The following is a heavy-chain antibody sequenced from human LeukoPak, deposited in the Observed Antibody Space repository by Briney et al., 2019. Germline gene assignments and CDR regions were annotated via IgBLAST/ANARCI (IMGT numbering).Heavy chain of an antibody. D-gene: IGHD5-18*01. CDR1: GFTFSNYG. V-gene: IGHV3-33*01. CDR2: MLYDGSNK. CDR3: AREDTSLVIAY. J-gene: IGHJ4*02. Sequence: GRSLRLSCAASGFTFSNYGMHWVRQAPGKGLEWVAVMLYDGSNKYYTDSVKGRFTISRDNSKNTLYLQMNSLRAEDTAVYYCAREDTSLVIAYWGQGTLVTVSS.